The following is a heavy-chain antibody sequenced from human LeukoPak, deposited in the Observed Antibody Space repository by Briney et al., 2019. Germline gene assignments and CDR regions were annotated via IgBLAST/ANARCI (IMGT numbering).Heavy chain of an antibody. V-gene: IGHV3-21*01. Sequence: GGSLRLSCAASGFTFSSYSMNWVRQAPGKGLEWVSSISSSSSYIYYADSVKGRFTISRDNAKNSLYLQMNSLRAEDTAVYYCARVSSIAAPNWFDPRGQGTLVTVSS. D-gene: IGHD6-6*01. CDR1: GFTFSSYS. CDR3: ARVSSIAAPNWFDP. CDR2: ISSSSSYI. J-gene: IGHJ5*02.